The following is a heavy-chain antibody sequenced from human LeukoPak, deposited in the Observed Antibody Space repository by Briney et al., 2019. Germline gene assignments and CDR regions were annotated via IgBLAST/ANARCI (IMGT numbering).Heavy chain of an antibody. J-gene: IGHJ4*02. CDR1: GGSISSYY. V-gene: IGHV4-59*01. D-gene: IGHD6-13*01. CDR2: IYYSGST. Sequence: SETLSLTCTVSGGSISSYYWSWIRQPPGKGLEWIGYIYYSGSTNYNPSLKSRVTISVDTSKNQFSLKLSSVTAADTAVYYCARGFSSSWFSTQRGGFDYWGQGTLVTVSS. CDR3: ARGFSSSWFSTQRGGFDY.